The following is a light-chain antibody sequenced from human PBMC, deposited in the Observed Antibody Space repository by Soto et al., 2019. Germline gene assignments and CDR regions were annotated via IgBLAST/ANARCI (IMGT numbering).Light chain of an antibody. V-gene: IGKV1-6*01. Sequence: AIQLTPSPSSLSASVGDRVTITCRASQGISSYLGWYQQKPGKAPNLLIYATSSLQGGVPSRFSGSGSGTDITLTISSLQPEDFATYYCLQDNSYPWTFGQGTKVDIK. CDR2: ATS. J-gene: IGKJ1*01. CDR3: LQDNSYPWT. CDR1: QGISSY.